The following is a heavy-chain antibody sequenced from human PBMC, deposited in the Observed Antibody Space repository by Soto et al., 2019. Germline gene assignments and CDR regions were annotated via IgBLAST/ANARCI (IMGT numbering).Heavy chain of an antibody. J-gene: IGHJ4*02. CDR2: SRNKANGYTT. V-gene: IGHV3-72*01. CDR3: ARDSRAVAGFDS. Sequence: GGSLRLSCAASGFTFSDHYMDWVRQAPGKGLEWVGRSRNKANGYTTEYAASVKGRFTVSRDESKNSLYLQMNSLETEDTAVYYCARDSRAVAGFDSWGQGTLVTVSS. CDR1: GFTFSDHY. D-gene: IGHD6-19*01.